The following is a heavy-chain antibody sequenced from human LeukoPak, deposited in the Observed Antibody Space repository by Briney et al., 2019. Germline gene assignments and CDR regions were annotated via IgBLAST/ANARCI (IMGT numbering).Heavy chain of an antibody. V-gene: IGHV3-21*01. CDR1: GFTFSDYA. CDR3: ARGPALYCTSSSCLDGVD. D-gene: IGHD2-2*01. CDR2: ISSGGSYI. Sequence: GGPLRLSCAASGFTFSDYAMNWVRQAPGKGLEWVSSISSGGSYISYADSVKGRFTVSRDNAKDSLFLQMRSLRDEDTAVYYCARGPALYCTSSSCLDGVDWGQGTLVSVSS. J-gene: IGHJ4*02.